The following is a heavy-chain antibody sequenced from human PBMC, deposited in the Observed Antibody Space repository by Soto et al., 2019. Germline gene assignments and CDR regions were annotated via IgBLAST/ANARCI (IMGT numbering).Heavy chain of an antibody. CDR2: VSSDGSAK. J-gene: IGHJ4*01. D-gene: IGHD3-10*01. CDR1: GFTFRRHA. Sequence: QVHLVESGGGVVQPGRSLRLSCAASGFTFRRHAVHWVRQAPGKGLEWVAVVSSDGSAKYYLDSVKGRFTSSRDNSKNTAFLQLNSLSSEDTAVYYCARSRSGAVADSFDSWGHGTLVTVST. V-gene: IGHV3-30*04. CDR3: ARSRSGAVADSFDS.